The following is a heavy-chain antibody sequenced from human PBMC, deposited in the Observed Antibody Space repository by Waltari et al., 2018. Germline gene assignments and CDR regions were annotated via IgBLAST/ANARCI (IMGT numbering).Heavy chain of an antibody. Sequence: QVQLQESGPGLVKPSETLSLTCAVSGYSISSGYYWGWTRPPPGKGLEWIGSIYHSGSTYYNPSLKSRVTISVDTSKNQFSLKLSSVTAADTAVYYCARERGYYYDSSGYPDAFDIWGQGTMVTVSS. CDR1: GYSISSGYY. CDR2: IYHSGST. J-gene: IGHJ3*02. CDR3: ARERGYYYDSSGYPDAFDI. V-gene: IGHV4-38-2*02. D-gene: IGHD3-22*01.